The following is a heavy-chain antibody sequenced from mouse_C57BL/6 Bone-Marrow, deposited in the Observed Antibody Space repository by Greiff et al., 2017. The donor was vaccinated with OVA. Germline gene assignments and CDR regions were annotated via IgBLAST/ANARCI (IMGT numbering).Heavy chain of an antibody. D-gene: IGHD2-3*01. CDR3: SPIYDGYYEFAY. J-gene: IGHJ3*01. CDR2: IHPNSGST. Sequence: VQLQQPGAELVKPGASVKLSCKASGYTFTSYWMHWVKQRPGQGLEWIGMIHPNSGSTNYNEKFKSKATLTVDKSSSTAYMQLSGLTSEDSAVYYCSPIYDGYYEFAYWGQGTLVTVSA. CDR1: GYTFTSYW. V-gene: IGHV1-64*01.